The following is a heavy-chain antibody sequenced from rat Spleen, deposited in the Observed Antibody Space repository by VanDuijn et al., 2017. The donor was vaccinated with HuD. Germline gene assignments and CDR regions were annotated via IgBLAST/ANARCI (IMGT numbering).Heavy chain of an antibody. CDR3: AREIMFYFDY. J-gene: IGHJ2*01. Sequence: EVQLVESGGGLVQPGRSMKLSCTALGFTFSNYYMARVRQAPTNGLEWVASISNGGGKTYYRDSVKGLFTISSDNAKSTLYLRMDSLRSEDTATYYCAREIMFYFDYWGQGVMVTVSS. CDR1: GFTFSNYY. D-gene: IGHD1-5*01. CDR2: ISNGGGKT. V-gene: IGHV5-25*01.